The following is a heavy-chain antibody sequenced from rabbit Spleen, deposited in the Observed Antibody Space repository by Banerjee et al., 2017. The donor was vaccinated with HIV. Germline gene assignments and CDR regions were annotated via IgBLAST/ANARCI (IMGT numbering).Heavy chain of an antibody. J-gene: IGHJ4*01. V-gene: IGHV1S40*01. CDR2: IYTGNVKT. CDR3: VRDRANIGGDYGPYYFDL. CDR1: GFDFSRGYD. D-gene: IGHD2-1*01. Sequence: QQLVESGGGLVKPGASLTLTCTASGFDFSRGYDMCWVRQAPGKGLEWIGCIYTGNVKTYYANWAKGRFTISKPSSTTVTLQMTSLTAADTATYFCVRDRANIGGDYGPYYFDLWGQGTLVTVS.